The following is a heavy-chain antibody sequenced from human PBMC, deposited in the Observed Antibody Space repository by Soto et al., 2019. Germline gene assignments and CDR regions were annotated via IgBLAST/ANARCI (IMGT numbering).Heavy chain of an antibody. CDR1: GDSISSSGYH. Sequence: PSETLSLTCNVSGDSISSSGYHWGWIRQAPGKGLEWVSALSGSGVSTYYADSVMGRFTISRDNSKNTVYLQMNSLRAEDTAVYYCAKIESRFFYDSTGYYPFDYWGQGTLVTVSS. J-gene: IGHJ4*02. D-gene: IGHD3-22*01. CDR2: LSGSGVST. V-gene: IGHV3-23*01. CDR3: AKIESRFFYDSTGYYPFDY.